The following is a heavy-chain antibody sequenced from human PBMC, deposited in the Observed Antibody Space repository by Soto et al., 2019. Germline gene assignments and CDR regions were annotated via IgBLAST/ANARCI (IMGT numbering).Heavy chain of an antibody. Sequence: SETLSLTCTVSGGSISSYYWSWIRQPPGKGLEWIGYIYYSGSTNYNPSLKSRVTISVDTSKNQFSLKLSSVTAADTAVYYCGRVHRGSGSYFISEWWFDPWGQGTLVTVSS. CDR1: GGSISSYY. J-gene: IGHJ5*02. V-gene: IGHV4-59*01. CDR2: IYYSGST. CDR3: GRVHRGSGSYFISEWWFDP. D-gene: IGHD3-10*01.